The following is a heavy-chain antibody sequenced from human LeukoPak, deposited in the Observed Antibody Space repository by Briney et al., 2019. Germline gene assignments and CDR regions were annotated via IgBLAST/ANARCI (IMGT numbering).Heavy chain of an antibody. D-gene: IGHD6-13*01. Sequence: ASVKVSCKASGYTFTSYDINWVRQATGQGLEWMGWMNPNSGNTGYAQKFQGRVTMTRNTSISTAYMELRSLRSDDTAVYYCAARIAAAGLLDYWGQGTLVTVSS. J-gene: IGHJ4*02. CDR3: AARIAAAGLLDY. CDR2: MNPNSGNT. CDR1: GYTFTSYD. V-gene: IGHV1-8*01.